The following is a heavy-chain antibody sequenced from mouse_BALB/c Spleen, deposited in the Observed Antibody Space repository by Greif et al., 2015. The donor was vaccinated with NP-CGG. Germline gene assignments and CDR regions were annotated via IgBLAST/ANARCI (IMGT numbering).Heavy chain of an antibody. J-gene: IGHJ1*01. CDR3: ARHYYGSSWYFDV. CDR2: INSDGGST. D-gene: IGHD1-1*01. V-gene: IGHV5-2*01. Sequence: EVKVVESGGGLVQPGESLKLPCESNEYEFPSHDMSWVRKTPEKRLELVAAINSDGGSTYYPDTMDRRFIISRDNTKKTLYLQMSSLRSEDTALYYCARHYYGSSWYFDVWGAGTTVTVSS. CDR1: EYEFPSHD.